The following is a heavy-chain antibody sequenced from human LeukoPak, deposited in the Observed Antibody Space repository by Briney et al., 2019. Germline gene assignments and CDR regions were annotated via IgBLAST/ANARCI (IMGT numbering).Heavy chain of an antibody. CDR3: AREIYGDYSNYFDY. Sequence: SETLSLTCTVSGGSISSFHWSWIRQPPGKGLEWIGYIYYTGSTNYNPSLKSLVTISVDTSKNQFSLKLSSVTAADTAVYYCAREIYGDYSNYFDYWGQGTLVTVSS. V-gene: IGHV4-59*01. D-gene: IGHD4-17*01. J-gene: IGHJ4*02. CDR2: IYYTGST. CDR1: GGSISSFH.